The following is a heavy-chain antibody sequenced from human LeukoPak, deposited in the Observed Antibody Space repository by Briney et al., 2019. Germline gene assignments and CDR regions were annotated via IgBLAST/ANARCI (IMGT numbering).Heavy chain of an antibody. CDR1: GFTVRRNY. Sequence: PGGSLRLSCAACGFTVRRNYMRWVRQAPGKGLEGVSVSYSGGSTYYSDSVKGRFTISRDNSKNTLYLQMNSLRAEDTAVYYCARDLEQLVPLGYWGQGTLVTVSS. J-gene: IGHJ4*02. CDR3: ARDLEQLVPLGY. CDR2: SYSGGST. V-gene: IGHV3-66*02. D-gene: IGHD6-6*01.